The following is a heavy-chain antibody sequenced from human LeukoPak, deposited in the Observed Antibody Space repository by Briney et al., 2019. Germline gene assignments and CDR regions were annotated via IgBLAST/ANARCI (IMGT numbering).Heavy chain of an antibody. CDR3: ARVSMVGSLVAGFDY. D-gene: IGHD6-19*01. J-gene: IGHJ4*02. V-gene: IGHV3-53*01. CDR2: IYSGGST. Sequence: PGGSLRLSCAASGFTVSSNYMSWVRQAPGKGLEWVSVIYSGGSTYYADSVKGRFTISRDNSKNTLYLRMNSLRAEDTAVYYCARVSMVGSLVAGFDYWGQGTLVTVSS. CDR1: GFTVSSNY.